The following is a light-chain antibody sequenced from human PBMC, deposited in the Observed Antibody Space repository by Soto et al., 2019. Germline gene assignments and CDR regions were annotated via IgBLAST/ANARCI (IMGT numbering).Light chain of an antibody. CDR1: QSISSW. Sequence: DIQMTQSPSTLSASVGDRVTITCRASQSISSWLAWYQQKPGKASNLLIYKASSLQGGVPSRFSGSGSGTEFSLTISSLQPDDLATYYCQQYNTYPPTFGPGTKVDIK. V-gene: IGKV1-5*03. CDR2: KAS. J-gene: IGKJ3*01. CDR3: QQYNTYPPT.